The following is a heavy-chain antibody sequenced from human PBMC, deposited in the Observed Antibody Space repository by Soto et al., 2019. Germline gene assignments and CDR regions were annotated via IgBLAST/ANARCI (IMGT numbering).Heavy chain of an antibody. CDR1: GFTFTSSA. J-gene: IGHJ6*02. CDR3: AADSGIAEGSMDV. CDR2: IVVGSGNT. V-gene: IGHV1-58*02. Sequence: QMQLVQSGPEVKKPGTSVKVSCKASGFTFTSSAIQWMRQARGQRLEWIGWIVVGSGNTNYAQKFQERVTITRDMSTSTAYMELSSLRSEDTAVYYCAADSGIAEGSMDVWGQGTTVTVSS. D-gene: IGHD6-13*01.